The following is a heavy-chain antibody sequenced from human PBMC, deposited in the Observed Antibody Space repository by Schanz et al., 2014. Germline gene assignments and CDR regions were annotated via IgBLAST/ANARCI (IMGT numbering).Heavy chain of an antibody. CDR2: ISSSGGHI. Sequence: EVQVVESGGGLVRPGGSLRLSCSGFTVSAYSANGVRQAPGKGLEWVSSISSSGGHIYYADSVKGRFTITRDIAKNSLSLQMNSLRAEDTAVYYCARGYSNIWSPMDYWGQGTLVAVSS. CDR3: ARGYSNIWSPMDY. D-gene: IGHD6-13*01. CDR1: GFTVSAYS. J-gene: IGHJ4*02. V-gene: IGHV3-21*02.